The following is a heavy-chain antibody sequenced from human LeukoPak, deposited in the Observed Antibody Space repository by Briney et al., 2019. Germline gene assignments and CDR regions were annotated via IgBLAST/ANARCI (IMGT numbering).Heavy chain of an antibody. CDR2: IHYSGST. D-gene: IGHD2-15*01. J-gene: IGHJ4*01. Sequence: SETLSLTCTVSGDSISNHYWSWIRQPPGKGLECIGGIHYSGSTNYNPSVKSRVTISVGTPKNQFSLKLNSVTAADTAVYFCARVSLSGYCSGASCYFDYWGHGTLVTVSS. V-gene: IGHV4-59*11. CDR3: ARVSLSGYCSGASCYFDY. CDR1: GDSISNHY.